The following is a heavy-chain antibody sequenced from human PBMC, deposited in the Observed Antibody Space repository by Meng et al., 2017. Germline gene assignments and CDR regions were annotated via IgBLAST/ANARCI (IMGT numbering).Heavy chain of an antibody. D-gene: IGHD3-22*01. CDR3: ARRYYYDSSGYYFYVFGY. J-gene: IGHJ4*02. Sequence: QVHVVHMGSDVMNAGAPVKVSSKVFGNTFTSYAMNWVPQAPGQGLEWMGWINPNTGNPTYAQGFTGRFVFSLDTSVSTAYLQISSLKAEDTAVYYCARRYYYDSSGYYFYVFGYWGQGTLVTVSS. V-gene: IGHV7-4-1*02. CDR2: INPNTGNP. CDR1: GNTFTSYA.